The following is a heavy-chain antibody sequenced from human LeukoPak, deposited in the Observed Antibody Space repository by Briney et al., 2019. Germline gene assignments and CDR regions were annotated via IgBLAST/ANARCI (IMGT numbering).Heavy chain of an antibody. J-gene: IGHJ4*02. CDR3: ARAVEYSSSSLGY. D-gene: IGHD6-6*01. CDR2: ISSSSSII. CDR1: GFTFSSYW. V-gene: IGHV3-48*01. Sequence: GGSLRLSCAASGFTFSSYWMSWVRQAPGKGLEWVSYISSSSSIIYYADSVKGRFTISRDNAKNSLYLQMNSLRAEDTAVYYCARAVEYSSSSLGYWGQGTLVTVSS.